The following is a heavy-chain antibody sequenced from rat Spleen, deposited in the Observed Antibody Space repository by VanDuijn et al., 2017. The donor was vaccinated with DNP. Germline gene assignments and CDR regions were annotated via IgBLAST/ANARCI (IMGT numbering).Heavy chain of an antibody. CDR2: ISYSGST. CDR1: GYSITSNY. Sequence: EVQLQESGPGLVKPSQSLSLTCSVTGYSITSNYWGWIRKFPGNKMEWMGYISYSGSTSYNPSLKSRISITRDTSKNQFFLQLNSVTTEDTATYYCARRGVNYGGSYWYCDFWGPGTMVTVSS. V-gene: IGHV3-1*01. CDR3: ARRGVNYGGSYWYCDF. J-gene: IGHJ1*01. D-gene: IGHD1-11*01.